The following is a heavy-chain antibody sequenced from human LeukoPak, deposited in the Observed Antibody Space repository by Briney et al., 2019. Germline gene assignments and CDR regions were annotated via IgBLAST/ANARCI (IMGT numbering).Heavy chain of an antibody. CDR1: GFTFDDYT. CDR2: ISWDGGST. Sequence: PGGSLRFSCAASGFTFDDYTMHWVRHAPGKGLEGVSLISWDGGSTYYADSVKGRFTISRDNSKNSLYLQMNSLRTEDTALYYCAKEGQWVRLLGGRNYVDYWGQGTLVTVSS. J-gene: IGHJ4*02. V-gene: IGHV3-43*01. CDR3: AKEGQWVRLLGGRNYVDY. D-gene: IGHD5-12*01.